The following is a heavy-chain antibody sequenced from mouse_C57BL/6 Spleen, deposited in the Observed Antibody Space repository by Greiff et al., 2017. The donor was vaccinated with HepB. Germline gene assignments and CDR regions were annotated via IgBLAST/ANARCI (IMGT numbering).Heavy chain of an antibody. CDR1: GFNIKDDY. CDR2: IDPENGDT. J-gene: IGHJ2*01. CDR3: TTGRNFDY. Sequence: EVQLQQSGAELVRPGASVKLSCTASGFNIKDDYMHWVKQRPEQGLEWIGWIDPENGDTEYASKFQGKATITADTSSNPAYLQLSSLTSEDTAVYYCTTGRNFDYWGQGTTLTVSS. V-gene: IGHV14-4*01.